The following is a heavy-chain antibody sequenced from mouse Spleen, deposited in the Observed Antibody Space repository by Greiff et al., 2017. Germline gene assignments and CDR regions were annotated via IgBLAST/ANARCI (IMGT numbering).Heavy chain of an antibody. J-gene: IGHJ4*01. CDR1: GYAFTNYL. V-gene: IGHV1-54*01. CDR3: ARGPFMDY. Sequence: QVQLQQSGAELVRPGTSVKVSCKASGYAFTNYLIEWVKQRPGQGLEWIGVINPGSGGTNYNEKFKGKATLTADKSSSTAYMQLSSLTSEDSAVYFCARGPFMDYWGQGTSVTVSS. CDR2: INPGSGGT.